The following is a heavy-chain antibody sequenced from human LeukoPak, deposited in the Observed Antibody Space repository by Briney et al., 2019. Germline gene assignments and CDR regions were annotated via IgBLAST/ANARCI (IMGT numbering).Heavy chain of an antibody. J-gene: IGHJ4*02. CDR2: IRYDGSNK. Sequence: GGSLRLSCAASGFTFSNYDMHWVRQAPGKGLEWVAFIRYDGSNKYYADSVKGRFTISRDNSKNTLYLQMNSLRAEDTAVYYCAKGSGSYKGIDYWGQGILVTVSS. CDR1: GFTFSNYD. D-gene: IGHD3-10*01. CDR3: AKGSGSYKGIDY. V-gene: IGHV3-30*02.